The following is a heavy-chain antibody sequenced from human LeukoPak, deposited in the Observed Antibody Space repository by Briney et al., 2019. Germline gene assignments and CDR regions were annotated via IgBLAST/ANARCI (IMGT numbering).Heavy chain of an antibody. J-gene: IGHJ4*02. CDR3: ARLKWSRDFDY. CDR2: IYYSGST. Sequence: PSETLSLTCTASGGSISSSSYYWGWIRQPPGKGLEWIGSIYYSGSTYYNPSLKSRVTISVDTSKNQFSLKLSSVTAADTAVYYCARLKWSRDFDYWGQGTLVTVSS. V-gene: IGHV4-39*01. D-gene: IGHD1-26*01. CDR1: GGSISSSSYY.